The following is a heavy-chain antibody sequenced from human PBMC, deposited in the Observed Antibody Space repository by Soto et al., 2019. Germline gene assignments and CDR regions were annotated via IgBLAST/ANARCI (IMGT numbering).Heavy chain of an antibody. Sequence: GGSLRPPCVAPGFTFRTYTMNWVRQAPGRGREWVSGIRGFSPYTVYAESVKGRFTISRDTAKNSRYLQMNSLGVEDTAVYYCARNRGYDAHDYYYNAMDVWGQGTTVTVSS. J-gene: IGHJ6*02. CDR1: GFTFRTYT. D-gene: IGHD2-15*01. V-gene: IGHV3-21*01. CDR2: IRGFSPYT. CDR3: ARNRGYDAHDYYYNAMDV.